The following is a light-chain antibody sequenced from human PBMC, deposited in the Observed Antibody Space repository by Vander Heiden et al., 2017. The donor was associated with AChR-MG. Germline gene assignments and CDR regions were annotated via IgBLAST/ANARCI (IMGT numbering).Light chain of an antibody. CDR1: QSISSY. J-gene: IGKJ3*01. Sequence: DIHMTQSPSSLSASVGDRVTITCRASQSISSYLTWYQQKPGKAPKLLIYAASSLQSGVPSRFSGSASGTDFTLTISRLQPEDFATYYCQQSDSTLFTFGHGTKVDIK. V-gene: IGKV1-39*01. CDR3: QQSDSTLFT. CDR2: AAS.